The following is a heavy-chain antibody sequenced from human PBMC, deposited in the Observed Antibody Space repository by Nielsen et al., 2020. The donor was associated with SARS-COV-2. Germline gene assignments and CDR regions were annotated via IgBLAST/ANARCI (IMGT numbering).Heavy chain of an antibody. Sequence: WVRQAPGQSLEWMGWINAGNGNTKYSQKFQGRVTMTRDTSANTAYMELSSLSSEDTAVYYCARDNVLLWLGESGDAFDIWGHGTMVTVSS. CDR3: ARDNVLLWLGESGDAFDI. D-gene: IGHD3-10*01. CDR2: INAGNGNT. V-gene: IGHV1-3*01. J-gene: IGHJ3*02.